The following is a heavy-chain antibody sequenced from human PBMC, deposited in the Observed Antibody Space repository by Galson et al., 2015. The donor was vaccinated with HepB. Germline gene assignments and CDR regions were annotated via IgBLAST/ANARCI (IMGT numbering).Heavy chain of an antibody. D-gene: IGHD2-2*01. V-gene: IGHV7-4-1*02. CDR3: ARDYIVVVPASTSSWCDP. Sequence: SVKVSCKASGYTFTSYAMNWVRQAPGQGLEWMGWINTNTGNPTYAQRFTGRFALTLDTSVSTAYMQLSSLKAEDTAVYYCARDYIVVVPASTSSWCDPWGQGTLCTVSS. CDR1: GYTFTSYA. CDR2: INTNTGNP. J-gene: IGHJ5*02.